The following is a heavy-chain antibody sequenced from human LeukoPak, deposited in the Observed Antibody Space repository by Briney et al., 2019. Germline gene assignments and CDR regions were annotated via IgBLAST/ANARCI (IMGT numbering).Heavy chain of an antibody. D-gene: IGHD3-3*01. V-gene: IGHV4-59*08. CDR3: ARSPLRFLEWLSYFDY. J-gene: IGHJ4*02. CDR1: GDSISGYY. Sequence: SETLSLTCTVSGDSISGYYWSWIRQPPGKGLEWIGYIYYSGSTNYNPSLKSRVTISVDTSKNQFSLKLSSVTAADTAVYYCARSPLRFLEWLSYFDYWGQGTLVTVSS. CDR2: IYYSGST.